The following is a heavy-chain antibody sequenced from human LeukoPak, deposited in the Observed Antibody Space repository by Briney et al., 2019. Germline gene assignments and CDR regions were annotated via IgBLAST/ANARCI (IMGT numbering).Heavy chain of an antibody. CDR3: ARVDYDSSGYLPNY. D-gene: IGHD3-22*01. Sequence: ASVKVSCKASGYTFTSYYMHWVRQAPGQGLEWMGGIIPIFGTANYAQKFQGRVTITADESTSTAYMELSSLRSEDTAVYYCARVDYDSSGYLPNYWGQGTLVTVSS. CDR2: IIPIFGTA. V-gene: IGHV1-69*13. J-gene: IGHJ4*02. CDR1: GYTFTSYY.